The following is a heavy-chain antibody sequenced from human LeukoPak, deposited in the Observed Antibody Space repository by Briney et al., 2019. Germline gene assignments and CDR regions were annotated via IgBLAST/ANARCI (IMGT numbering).Heavy chain of an antibody. CDR3: AKGRGTVAGQRRWFDP. CDR2: ISSSSSYK. Sequence: GGSLRLSCAASGFTFSSYSMNWVRQAPGKGLEWVSSISSSSSYKYYADSVKGRFTISRDNSKNTLYLQMNSLRAEDTAVYYCAKGRGTVAGQRRWFDPWGQGTLVTVSS. J-gene: IGHJ5*02. CDR1: GFTFSSYS. V-gene: IGHV3-21*04. D-gene: IGHD6-19*01.